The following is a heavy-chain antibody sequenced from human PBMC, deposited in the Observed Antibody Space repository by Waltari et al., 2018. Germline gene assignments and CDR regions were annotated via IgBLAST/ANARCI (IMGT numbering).Heavy chain of an antibody. CDR1: GYSFAKYW. J-gene: IGHJ4*02. CDR2: INPGDTNT. CDR3: ARQNIHSYGYGYFDF. Sequence: EVQLEQSGAEVKKPGESLKISCNGSGYSFAKYWIGWVRPMPGEGREWMGFINPGDTNTKSSLSFQGQVTISADTSISTAYLQWSSLKASDTAIYFCARQNIHSYGYGYFDFWGQGTLVTVSS. V-gene: IGHV5-51*01. D-gene: IGHD5-18*01.